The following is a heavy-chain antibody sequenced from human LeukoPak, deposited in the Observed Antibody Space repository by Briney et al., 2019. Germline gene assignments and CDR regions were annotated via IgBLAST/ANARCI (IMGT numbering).Heavy chain of an antibody. CDR1: GGTFSSYA. CDR2: IIPIFGTA. V-gene: IGHV1-69*05. CDR3: ATRSDAFDI. Sequence: GASVKVSCXASGGTFSSYAISWVRRARGQGLEWMGGIIPIFGTANYAQKFQGRVTITTDESTSTAYMELSSLRSEDTAVYYCATRSDAFDIWGQGTMVTVSS. J-gene: IGHJ3*02.